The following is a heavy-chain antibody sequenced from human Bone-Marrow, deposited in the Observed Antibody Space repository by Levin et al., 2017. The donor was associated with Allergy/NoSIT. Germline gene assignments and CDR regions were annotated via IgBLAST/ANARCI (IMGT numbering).Heavy chain of an antibody. D-gene: IGHD6-19*01. CDR3: ARVSSVYYYYYMDV. Sequence: GGSLRLSCAASGFTFSSYWMHWVRQAPGKGLVWVSRINSDGSSTSYADSVKGRFTISRDNAKNTLYLQMNSLRAEDTAVYYCARVSSVYYYYYMDVWGKGTTVTVSS. V-gene: IGHV3-74*01. CDR1: GFTFSSYW. J-gene: IGHJ6*03. CDR2: INSDGSST.